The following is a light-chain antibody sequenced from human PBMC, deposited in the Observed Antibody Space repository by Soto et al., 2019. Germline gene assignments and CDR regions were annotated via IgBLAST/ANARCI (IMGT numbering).Light chain of an antibody. J-gene: IGLJ2*01. Sequence: QSALTQPASVSGSPGQSITISCTGTSSDIGNHNYVSWYQQYPGKAPKLIIYEVNNRLSGVSSRFSGSKSGNTASLTISGLQTEDEGVYYCNSYTTTSPVFGGGTKLTVL. CDR3: NSYTTTSPV. CDR2: EVN. CDR1: SSDIGNHNY. V-gene: IGLV2-14*01.